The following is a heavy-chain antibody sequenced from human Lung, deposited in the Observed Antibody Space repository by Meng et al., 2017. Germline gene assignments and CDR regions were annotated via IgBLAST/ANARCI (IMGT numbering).Heavy chain of an antibody. CDR2: INTDGSST. Sequence: EAQLVESGGGLVQPGGSLRLSCSASVFTFSTYWMHWARQAPGEGLVWVSHINTDGSSTNYADSVKGRFTISRDNAKNTLYLQMNSLRAEDTAVYYCGRSDGYIRDWGQGTLVTVSS. CDR3: GRSDGYIRD. V-gene: IGHV3-74*01. J-gene: IGHJ4*02. D-gene: IGHD5-24*01. CDR1: VFTFSTYW.